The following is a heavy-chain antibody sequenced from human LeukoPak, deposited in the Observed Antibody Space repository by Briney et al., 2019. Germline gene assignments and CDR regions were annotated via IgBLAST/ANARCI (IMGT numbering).Heavy chain of an antibody. CDR2: ISSSSSTI. CDR3: ARVREPRVFDY. J-gene: IGHJ4*02. Sequence: GGSLRLSCAASGFTFSDYSMNWVRQAPRKGLEWVSYISSSSSTIYYADSVKGRFTISRDNAKNSLYLQMNSLRAEDTAVYYCARVREPRVFDYWGQGTLVTVSS. CDR1: GFTFSDYS. D-gene: IGHD1-26*01. V-gene: IGHV3-48*01.